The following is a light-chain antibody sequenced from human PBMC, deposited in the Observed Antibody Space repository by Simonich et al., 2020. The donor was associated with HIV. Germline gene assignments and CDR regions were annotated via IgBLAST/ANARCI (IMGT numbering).Light chain of an antibody. CDR2: VAS. Sequence: DIQMTQSPSSLSASVGDRVTITCRASQSISTSLNWYQQKPGKAPKLLIYVASTLQSGVPSRFSGSGSGTEFTLTISSLQPEDFATYYCQQLNSYPPFTFGPGTKVDIK. J-gene: IGKJ3*01. CDR1: QSISTS. V-gene: IGKV1-9*01. CDR3: QQLNSYPPFT.